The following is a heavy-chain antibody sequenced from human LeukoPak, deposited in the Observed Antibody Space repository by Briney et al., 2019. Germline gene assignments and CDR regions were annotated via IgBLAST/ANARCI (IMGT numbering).Heavy chain of an antibody. V-gene: IGHV1-18*01. J-gene: IGHJ4*02. CDR2: ISAYNGNT. CDR1: GYTFTNYG. CDR3: ARSSPNDFWSGYFFDY. D-gene: IGHD3-3*01. Sequence: ASVKVSCKASGYTFTNYGISWVRQAPGQGLEWMGWISAYNGNTDYAQKVQGRVMMTTDTSTSTAYMELRSLRSDDTAVYYCARSSPNDFWSGYFFDYWGQGTLVTVSS.